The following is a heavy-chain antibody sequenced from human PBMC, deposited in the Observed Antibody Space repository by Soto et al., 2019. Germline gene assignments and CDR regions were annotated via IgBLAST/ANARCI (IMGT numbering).Heavy chain of an antibody. CDR3: ARDYVAAAGTYNWFDP. D-gene: IGHD6-13*01. J-gene: IGHJ5*02. CDR1: GDSVSSGTYY. V-gene: IGHV4-61*01. CDR2: IYYSGST. Sequence: QAQLQESGPGLVKPSETLSLTCTVSGDSVSSGTYYWSWIRQPPGKGLEWMGNIYYSGSTNYNPSLKSRLTISVDTSRNQFSLKLRSVTAADTAVYYCARDYVAAAGTYNWFDPWGQGTLVTVAS.